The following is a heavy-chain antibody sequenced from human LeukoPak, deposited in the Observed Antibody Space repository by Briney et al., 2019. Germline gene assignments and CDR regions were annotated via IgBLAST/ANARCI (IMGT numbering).Heavy chain of an antibody. CDR1: GFTFSSYS. J-gene: IGHJ4*02. V-gene: IGHV3-21*01. Sequence: GGSLRLSCAASGFTFSSYSMNWVRQAPGKGLEWVSSISSSSSYIYYADSVKGRFTISRDNAKNSLYLQMNSLRAEDTAVYYCARRVDTAMAAADYWGQGTPVTVSS. D-gene: IGHD5-18*01. CDR3: ARRVDTAMAAADY. CDR2: ISSSSSYI.